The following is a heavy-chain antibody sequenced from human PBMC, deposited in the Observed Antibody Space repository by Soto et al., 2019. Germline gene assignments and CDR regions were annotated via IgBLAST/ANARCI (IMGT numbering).Heavy chain of an antibody. CDR3: AKLLYIAVAGTVDY. J-gene: IGHJ4*02. D-gene: IGHD6-19*01. Sequence: GGSLRLSCAAYGFTFSSYAMSWVRQAPGKGLEWVSAISGSGGSTYYADSVKGRFTISRDNSKNTLYLQMNSLRAEDTAVYYCAKLLYIAVAGTVDYWGQGTLVTVSS. CDR1: GFTFSSYA. CDR2: ISGSGGST. V-gene: IGHV3-23*01.